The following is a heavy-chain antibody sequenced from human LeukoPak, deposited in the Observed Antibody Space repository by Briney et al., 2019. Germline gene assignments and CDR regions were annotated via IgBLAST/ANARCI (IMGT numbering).Heavy chain of an antibody. V-gene: IGHV6-1*01. J-gene: IGHJ4*02. D-gene: IGHD3-16*01. CDR3: ARVAGAASFDF. CDR2: TYYRSKWYN. Sequence: SQTLSLTCAIYGDSVSSNSGAWTWIRQSPSRGLEWLGRTYYRSKWYNDYAPSVQSRITINPDTSRNQFSLQLNSATPEDTAVYYCARVAGAASFDFWGQGTLVTVSS. CDR1: GDSVSSNSGA.